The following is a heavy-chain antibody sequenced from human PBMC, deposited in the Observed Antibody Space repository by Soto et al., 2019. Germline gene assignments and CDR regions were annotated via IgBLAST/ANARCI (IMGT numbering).Heavy chain of an antibody. CDR1: GFTFSNAW. V-gene: IGHV3-15*07. J-gene: IGHJ4*02. D-gene: IGHD2-2*01. CDR3: ARAPKKGDIVVVPASYEFDY. Sequence: PGGSLRLSCAASGFTFSNAWMNWVRQAPGKGLEWVGRIKSKTDGGTTDYAAPVKGRFTISRDDSKNTLYLQMNSLKTEDTAVYYCARAPKKGDIVVVPASYEFDYWGQGTLVTVSS. CDR2: IKSKTDGGTT.